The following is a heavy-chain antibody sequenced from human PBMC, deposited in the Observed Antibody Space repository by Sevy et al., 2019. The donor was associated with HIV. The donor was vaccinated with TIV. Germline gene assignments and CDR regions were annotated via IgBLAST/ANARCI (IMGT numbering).Heavy chain of an antibody. D-gene: IGHD1-7*01. J-gene: IGHJ4*02. Sequence: GGSLRLSCTASGFILSNYNMHWVRQAPGKGLQWVSCISSSSNDIYYAYSLKGRFTISRDNAKNSLYLQMNSLRAEDTAVYYCTRKMELLVPDYWGQGTLVTVSS. V-gene: IGHV3-21*01. CDR3: TRKMELLVPDY. CDR2: ISSSSNDI. CDR1: GFILSNYN.